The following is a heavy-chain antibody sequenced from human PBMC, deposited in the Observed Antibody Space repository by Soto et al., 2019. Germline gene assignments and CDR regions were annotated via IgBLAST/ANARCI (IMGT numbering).Heavy chain of an antibody. Sequence: ASVKVSCKVSGYTLTELSMHWVRQAPGKGLEWMGGFDPEDGETIYAQKFQGRVTMTEDTSTDTAYMELSSLRSEDTAVYYCATIRGTTGAFDYWGQGTLVTVSS. J-gene: IGHJ4*02. V-gene: IGHV1-24*01. CDR1: GYTLTELS. CDR3: ATIRGTTGAFDY. CDR2: FDPEDGET. D-gene: IGHD3-10*01.